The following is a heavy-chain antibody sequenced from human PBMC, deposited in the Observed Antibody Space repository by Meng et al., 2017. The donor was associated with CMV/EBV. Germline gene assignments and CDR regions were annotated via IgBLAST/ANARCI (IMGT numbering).Heavy chain of an antibody. Sequence: SGFTFSSYAMTWGRQAPRKGLEWVSGISASGGSTYYADSVKGQCTISRDNSKNTLYLQMNSLRAEDTAVYYCAEGVVAAADNPLDHWGQGTLVTVSS. J-gene: IGHJ4*02. CDR2: ISASGGST. V-gene: IGHV3-23*01. CDR1: GFTFSSYA. CDR3: AEGVVAAADNPLDH. D-gene: IGHD2-15*01.